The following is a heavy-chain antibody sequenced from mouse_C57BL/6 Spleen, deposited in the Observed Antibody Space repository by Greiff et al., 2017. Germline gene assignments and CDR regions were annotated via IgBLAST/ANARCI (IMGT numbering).Heavy chain of an antibody. CDR1: GYTFTSYW. D-gene: IGHD1-1*01. CDR3: TSPDYGSSPLYYAMDY. CDR2: IYPGNSDT. Sequence: VQLQQSGTVLARPGASVKMSCKTSGYTFTSYWMHWVKQRPGQGLEWIGAIYPGNSDTSYNQKFKGKAKLTAVTSASTAYMELSSLTNEDSAVYYCTSPDYGSSPLYYAMDYWGQGTSVTVSS. J-gene: IGHJ4*01. V-gene: IGHV1-5*01.